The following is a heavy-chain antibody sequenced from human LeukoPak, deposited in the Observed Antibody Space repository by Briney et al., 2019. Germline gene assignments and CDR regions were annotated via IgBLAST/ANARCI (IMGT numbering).Heavy chain of an antibody. J-gene: IGHJ2*01. CDR3: ARTPVPAAVHWYFDL. D-gene: IGHD2-2*01. CDR2: IHFSGTT. V-gene: IGHV4-61*01. CDR1: GYSISSGYF. Sequence: SETLSLTCTVSGYSISSGYFWGWIRQPPGKGLEWIGYIHFSGTTNCNPSLKSRVTISVETSKDQFSLKLSSVTAADTAVYYCARTPVPAAVHWYFDLWGRGTVVTVSS.